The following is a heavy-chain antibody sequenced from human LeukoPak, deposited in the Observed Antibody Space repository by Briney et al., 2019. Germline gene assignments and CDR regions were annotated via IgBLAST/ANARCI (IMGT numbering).Heavy chain of an antibody. V-gene: IGHV3-23*01. Sequence: GGSLRLSRAASGFTFSSYAMSWVRQAPGKGLEWVSAISGSGGSTYYADSVKGRFTISRDNSKNTLYLQMNSLRAEDTAVYYCAKFGLVAGREDYWGQGTLVTVSS. CDR3: AKFGLVAGREDY. J-gene: IGHJ4*02. CDR2: ISGSGGST. D-gene: IGHD6-19*01. CDR1: GFTFSSYA.